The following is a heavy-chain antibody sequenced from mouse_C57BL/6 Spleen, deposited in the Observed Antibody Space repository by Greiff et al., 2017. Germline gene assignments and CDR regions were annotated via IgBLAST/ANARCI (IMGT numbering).Heavy chain of an antibody. J-gene: IGHJ4*01. D-gene: IGHD2-5*01. CDR2: ISSGSSTI. V-gene: IGHV5-17*01. CDR3: ARSNYVDYAMDY. Sequence: EVKLVESGGGLVKPGGSLKLSCAASGFTFSDYGMHWVRQAPEKGLEWVAYISSGSSTIYYADTVKGRFTISRDNAMNTLFLQMTSLRSEDTAMYYCARSNYVDYAMDYWGQGTSVTVSS. CDR1: GFTFSDYG.